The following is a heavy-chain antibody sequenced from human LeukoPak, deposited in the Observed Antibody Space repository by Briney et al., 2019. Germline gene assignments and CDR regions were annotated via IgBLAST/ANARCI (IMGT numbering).Heavy chain of an antibody. CDR3: ATGIVVVPTAKVPEY. Sequence: ASVKVSCKASGYIFTDYYMHWVRQAPGQELGWMGRINPNSGGTNYAQKFQGRVTMTRDTSISTAYMELSRLRSDDTAVYYCATGIVVVPTAKVPEYWGQGTLVTVSS. D-gene: IGHD2-2*01. J-gene: IGHJ4*02. CDR1: GYIFTDYY. CDR2: INPNSGGT. V-gene: IGHV1-2*06.